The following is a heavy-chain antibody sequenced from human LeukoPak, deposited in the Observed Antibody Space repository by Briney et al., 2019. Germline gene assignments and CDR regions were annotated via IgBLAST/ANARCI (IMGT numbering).Heavy chain of an antibody. J-gene: IGHJ4*02. CDR1: GFTFSSYA. D-gene: IGHD1-26*01. Sequence: PGGSLRLSCAASGFTFSSYAMTWVRRAPGKGLEWVSSISNSGGSTYYADSVKGRFTISRDNSKNTLYLQMNSLRAGDTAVYFCAKEWEPSTDYWGQGTLVTVSS. V-gene: IGHV3-23*01. CDR2: ISNSGGST. CDR3: AKEWEPSTDY.